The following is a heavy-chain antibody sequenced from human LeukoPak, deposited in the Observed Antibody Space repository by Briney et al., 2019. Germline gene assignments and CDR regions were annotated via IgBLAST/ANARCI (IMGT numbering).Heavy chain of an antibody. CDR2: INPNSGGT. CDR3: ARDLKQWLVGDDAFDI. V-gene: IGHV1-2*02. D-gene: IGHD6-19*01. CDR1: GYTFTAYY. J-gene: IGHJ3*02. Sequence: GASVNVSCKPSGYTFTAYYMHWVRQAPGQGREWMGWINPNSGGTNYAQKFRGRVTMTRDTSISTAYMELSRLRADDTAVYYCARDLKQWLVGDDAFDIWGQGTMVTVSS.